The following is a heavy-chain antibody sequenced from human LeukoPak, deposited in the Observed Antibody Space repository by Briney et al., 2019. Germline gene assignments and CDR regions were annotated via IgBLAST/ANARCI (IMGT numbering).Heavy chain of an antibody. Sequence: GESLKISCKGSGYSFTSYWIGWVRQMPGKGLEWMGSVYPDDSDTQYNPSFQGQVTMSVDKSINTAYLQWSSLKASDTAMYYCASTRGSYYDYWGQGTLVTVSS. J-gene: IGHJ4*02. V-gene: IGHV5-51*01. CDR3: ASTRGSYYDY. CDR1: GYSFTSYW. CDR2: VYPDDSDT. D-gene: IGHD1-26*01.